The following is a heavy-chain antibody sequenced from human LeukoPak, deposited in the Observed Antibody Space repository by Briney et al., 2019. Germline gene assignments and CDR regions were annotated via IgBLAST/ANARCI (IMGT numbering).Heavy chain of an antibody. CDR3: VRLRRNSDTSGFYYYYDF. CDR1: GYTFSSYS. Sequence: GGSLRLSCAASGYTFSSYSINWVRQAPGEGLEWVSSISVRSNYIYYADSVRGRFRISRDDARDSLYLQMNSLRAEDTAVYYCVRLRRNSDTSGFYYYYDFWGQGTLVTVSS. J-gene: IGHJ4*02. CDR2: ISVRSNYI. V-gene: IGHV3-21*01. D-gene: IGHD3-22*01.